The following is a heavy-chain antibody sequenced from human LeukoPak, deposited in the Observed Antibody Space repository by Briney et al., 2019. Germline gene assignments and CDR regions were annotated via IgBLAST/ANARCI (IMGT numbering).Heavy chain of an antibody. CDR1: GFTFSSYS. CDR3: ARQTGSGLFILP. D-gene: IGHD3/OR15-3a*01. J-gene: IGHJ4*02. Sequence: GGSLRLSCAASGFTFSSYSMNWVRQAPGKGLEWVSSISSRSTYIYHADSVKGRFTISRDNAKNSLFLQMNSLRAEDTAVYFCARQTGSGLFILPGGQGTLVTVSS. V-gene: IGHV3-21*01. CDR2: ISSRSTYI.